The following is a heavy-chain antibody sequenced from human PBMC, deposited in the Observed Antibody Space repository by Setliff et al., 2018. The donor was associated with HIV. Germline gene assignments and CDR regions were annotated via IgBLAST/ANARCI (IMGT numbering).Heavy chain of an antibody. V-gene: IGHV4-39*07. Sequence: SETLSLTCTVSGGSISSSSYYWAWIRQAPGKGLEWVGSVSHRGTTYYKSSLKSRVTIAADTPKNQFSLKLSSVTAADTAVYYCASALSSSWDYFDYWGQGTLVTVSS. D-gene: IGHD6-13*01. CDR3: ASALSSSWDYFDY. J-gene: IGHJ4*02. CDR1: GGSISSSSYY. CDR2: VSHRGTT.